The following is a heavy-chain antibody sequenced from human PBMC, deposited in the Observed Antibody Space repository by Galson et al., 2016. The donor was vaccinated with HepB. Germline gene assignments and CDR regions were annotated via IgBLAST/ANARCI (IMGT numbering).Heavy chain of an antibody. Sequence: SLRLSCAASGFSFSSYGMHWVRQAPGKGLEWVAAIWYDGSDKYYADSVKGRFTISRDNSKNTLYLQMNSLRAEDTAVFYCARGSVVATMGGYYFDYWGQGTLVTVSS. V-gene: IGHV3-33*01. J-gene: IGHJ4*02. CDR1: GFSFSSYG. CDR2: IWYDGSDK. CDR3: ARGSVVATMGGYYFDY. D-gene: IGHD5-12*01.